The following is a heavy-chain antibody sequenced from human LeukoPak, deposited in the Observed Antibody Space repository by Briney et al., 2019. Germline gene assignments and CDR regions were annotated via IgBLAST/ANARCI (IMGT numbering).Heavy chain of an antibody. J-gene: IGHJ4*02. D-gene: IGHD6-6*01. Sequence: PGGSLRLSCSASGFTFSSYAMHWVRQAPGKGLEYVSAISSNGGSAYYADSVKGRFTISRDNSKNTLYLQMSSLRAEDTAVYYCVKDLRAARPINDFDYWGQGTLVTVSS. CDR1: GFTFSSYA. CDR2: ISSNGGSA. V-gene: IGHV3-64D*06. CDR3: VKDLRAARPINDFDY.